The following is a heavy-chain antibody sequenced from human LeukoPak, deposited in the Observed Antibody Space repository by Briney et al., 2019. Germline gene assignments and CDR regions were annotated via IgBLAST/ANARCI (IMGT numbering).Heavy chain of an antibody. J-gene: IGHJ1*01. Sequence: GGSLRLSCAASGFTFSSYGMHWVRQAPGKGLEWVAVISYDGSNTYYADSVKGRFTISRDNSKNTLYLQMNSLRAEDTAVYYCATETDHRVIILFEFAYWGQGTLVTVSS. D-gene: IGHD3-3*01. CDR2: ISYDGSNT. CDR1: GFTFSSYG. CDR3: ATETDHRVIILFEFAY. V-gene: IGHV3-30*03.